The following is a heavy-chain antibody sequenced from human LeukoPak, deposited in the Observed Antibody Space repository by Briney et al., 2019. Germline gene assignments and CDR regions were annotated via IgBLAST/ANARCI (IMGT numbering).Heavy chain of an antibody. CDR1: GYSITSYW. CDR3: ARGGYSSLDYYYYMDV. D-gene: IGHD5-18*01. J-gene: IGHJ6*03. CDR2: IYPGDSDT. Sequence: GESLKISCKGSGYSITSYWIGWVRQMPGKGLEWMGIIYPGDSDTRYSPSFQGQVTISADKSISTAPLQWSSLKASDTAMYYCARGGYSSLDYYYYMDVWGKGTTVTVSS. V-gene: IGHV5-51*01.